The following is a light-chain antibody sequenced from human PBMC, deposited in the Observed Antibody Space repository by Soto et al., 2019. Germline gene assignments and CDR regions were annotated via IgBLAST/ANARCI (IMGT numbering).Light chain of an antibody. CDR1: TANIGSNY. J-gene: IGLJ1*01. Sequence: QSVLTQPPSASGTPGQGVTISCSGSTANIGSNYVYWYQQLPGTAPKLLIYRNNQRPSGVPDRFSGSKSGTSASLAISGLRSDDEADYFCATWDDSLNGXYVFGTGTKV. V-gene: IGLV1-47*01. CDR3: ATWDDSLNGXYV. CDR2: RNN.